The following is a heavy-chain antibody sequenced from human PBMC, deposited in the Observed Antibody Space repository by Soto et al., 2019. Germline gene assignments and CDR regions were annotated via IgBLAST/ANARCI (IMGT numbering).Heavy chain of an antibody. D-gene: IGHD3-3*01. V-gene: IGHV3-23*01. CDR3: AKSHTVLVKFDS. CDR1: GFTFSSYA. Sequence: GGSLRVSCEGTGFTFSSYAMSWVRQVPGKGLEWVAGLSASGSRTFYAASVEGRFTISRHNSKNTVFLQMDSMRAEDAALYFCAKSHTVLVKFDSWAQGTLVTVYS. CDR2: LSASGSRT. J-gene: IGHJ4*02.